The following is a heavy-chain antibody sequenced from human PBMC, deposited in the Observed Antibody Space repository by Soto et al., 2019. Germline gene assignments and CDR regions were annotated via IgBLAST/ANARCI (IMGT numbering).Heavy chain of an antibody. V-gene: IGHV3-23*01. CDR3: AKVGSSSSPYLLEAFDI. CDR1: GFTFSSYA. Sequence: RLSCAASGFTFSSYAMSWVRQGPGKGLEWVSAISGSGGSTYYADSVKGRFTISRDNSKNTLYLQMNSLRAEDTAVYYCAKVGSSSSPYLLEAFDIWGQGTMVTVSS. CDR2: ISGSGGST. D-gene: IGHD6-6*01. J-gene: IGHJ3*02.